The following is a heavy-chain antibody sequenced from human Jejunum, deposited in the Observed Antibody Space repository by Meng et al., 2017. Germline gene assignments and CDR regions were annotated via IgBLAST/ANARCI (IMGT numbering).Heavy chain of an antibody. CDR2: IATDTGDP. CDR3: GRNRPIDL. Sequence: QVQLVQSGPELKNPGVSVKVSFKASGYTFSNYALNWMRQAPGQGLEWMGWIATDTGDPTYAQGFTGRFVFSVDTSITTAYLEISSLKAEDSGIYYCGRNRPIDLWGQGTLVTVSS. V-gene: IGHV7-4-1*02. J-gene: IGHJ4*02. D-gene: IGHD1-14*01. CDR1: GYTFSNYA.